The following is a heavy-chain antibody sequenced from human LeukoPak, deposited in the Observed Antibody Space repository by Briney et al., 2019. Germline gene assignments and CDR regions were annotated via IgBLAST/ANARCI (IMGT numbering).Heavy chain of an antibody. CDR2: LYPGDSDT. V-gene: IGHV5-51*01. Sequence: GVSLKISCKGSGYSFTSYWIGWVRQMPGRGLEWMGILYPGDSDTRYSPSFQGQVTISADKSISTAYLQWSSLKASDTAMYYCARVRWLSKYDYNYFDYWGQGTRVTVSS. CDR3: ARVRWLSKYDYNYFDY. D-gene: IGHD4-11*01. CDR1: GYSFTSYW. J-gene: IGHJ4*02.